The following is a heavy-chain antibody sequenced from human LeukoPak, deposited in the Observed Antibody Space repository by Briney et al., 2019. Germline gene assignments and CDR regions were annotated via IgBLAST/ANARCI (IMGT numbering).Heavy chain of an antibody. D-gene: IGHD3-22*01. V-gene: IGHV3-20*04. J-gene: IGHJ3*02. CDR2: INWNGGST. Sequence: GGSLRLSCAASGFTFDDYGMSWVRQAPGKGLEWVSGINWNGGSTGYADSVKGRFTISRDNAKSSLYLQMNSLRAEDTALYYCARLVHYYDSSGSRAFDIWGQGTMVTVSS. CDR1: GFTFDDYG. CDR3: ARLVHYYDSSGSRAFDI.